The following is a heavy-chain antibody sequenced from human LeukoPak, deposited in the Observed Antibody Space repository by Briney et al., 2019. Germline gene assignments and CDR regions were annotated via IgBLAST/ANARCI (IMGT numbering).Heavy chain of an antibody. J-gene: IGHJ4*02. CDR1: GFSVSTDH. V-gene: IGHV3-53*01. Sequence: PGGSLRLSCAASGFSVSTDHMSWVRQALGKGLEWVSVIYNDGSTYYADTVKSRFIISRDNSKNTVDLLVNSLRAEDTAVYYCARVWELSYDYWGQGTLVTVSS. CDR2: IYNDGST. CDR3: ARVWELSYDY. D-gene: IGHD1-26*01.